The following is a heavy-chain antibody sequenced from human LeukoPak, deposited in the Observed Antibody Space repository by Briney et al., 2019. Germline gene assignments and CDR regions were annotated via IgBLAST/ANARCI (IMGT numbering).Heavy chain of an antibody. CDR1: GGSISSSSYY. V-gene: IGHV4-39*01. Sequence: PSETLSLTCTVSGGSISSSSYYWGWIRQPPGKGLEWIGSIYYSGSTYYNPSLKSRVTISVDTSKNQFSLKLSSVTAADTAVYYCARLVVSLYYGSGSHDSHFDYWGQGTLVTVSS. J-gene: IGHJ4*02. CDR2: IYYSGST. D-gene: IGHD3-10*01. CDR3: ARLVVSLYYGSGSHDSHFDY.